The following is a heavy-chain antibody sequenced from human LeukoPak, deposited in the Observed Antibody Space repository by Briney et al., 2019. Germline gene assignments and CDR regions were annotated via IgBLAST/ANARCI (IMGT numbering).Heavy chain of an antibody. CDR3: ARHYSSGSDFDY. J-gene: IGHJ4*02. Sequence: GEYQKISCKGSAYSFTSYWISWVRQMPGKGLEWMGRIDPGDSYTNYSPSFQGHVTISADKSISTAYLQWSSLKASDTAMYYCARHYSSGSDFDYWGQGTLVTVSS. CDR1: AYSFTSYW. CDR2: IDPGDSYT. D-gene: IGHD6-19*01. V-gene: IGHV5-10-1*01.